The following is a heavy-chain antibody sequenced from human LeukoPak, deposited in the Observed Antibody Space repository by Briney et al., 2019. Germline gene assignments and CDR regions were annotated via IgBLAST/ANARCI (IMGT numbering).Heavy chain of an antibody. CDR1: GFTFSAYW. V-gene: IGHV3-7*01. Sequence: PGGSLRLSCAASGFTFSAYWMSWVRQAPGKGLEWVAHIKGDGSEKYSVDSVKGRFTISRDNAKSSLYLQMNSLRAEDTALHYCARGGFGYVYFDYWGQGSLVTVSS. D-gene: IGHD2-8*01. CDR3: ARGGFGYVYFDY. J-gene: IGHJ4*02. CDR2: IKGDGSEK.